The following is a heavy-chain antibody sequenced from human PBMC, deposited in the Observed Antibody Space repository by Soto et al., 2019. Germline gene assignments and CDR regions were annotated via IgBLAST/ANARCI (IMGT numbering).Heavy chain of an antibody. CDR1: GFTFDDYT. J-gene: IGHJ4*02. D-gene: IGHD6-6*01. CDR3: AKDYVEYSSSLPDY. V-gene: IGHV3-43*01. CDR2: ISWDGGST. Sequence: GGSLRLSCAASGFTFDDYTMHWVRQAPGKGLEWVSLISWDGGSTYYADSVKGRFTISRDNSKNSLYLQMNSLRTEDTALYYCAKDYVEYSSSLPDYWGQGTLVTVSS.